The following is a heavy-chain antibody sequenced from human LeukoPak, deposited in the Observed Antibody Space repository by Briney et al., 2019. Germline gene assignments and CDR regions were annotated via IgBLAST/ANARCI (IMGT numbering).Heavy chain of an antibody. J-gene: IGHJ4*02. V-gene: IGHV3-7*03. Sequence: GGSLRLSCAASGFTFSSYWMSWVRQAPGKGLEWVANIKQDGSEKYYVDSVKGRFTISRDNAKNSLYLQMNSLRAEDTAVYYCARTPPDSGYDYYFDYWGQGTLVTVSS. CDR3: ARTPPDSGYDYYFDY. CDR1: GFTFSSYW. CDR2: IKQDGSEK. D-gene: IGHD5-12*01.